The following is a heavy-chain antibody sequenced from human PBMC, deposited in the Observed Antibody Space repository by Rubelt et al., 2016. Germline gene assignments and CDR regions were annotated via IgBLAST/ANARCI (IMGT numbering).Heavy chain of an antibody. CDR3: ARGASPWYYGTNDYYHY. J-gene: IGHJ4*02. CDR2: FSYNGNA. Sequence: QVKLQVSGPGLVKPSETLSITCTVSGYSIGTSSFHWTWIRQPPGKGPEWLGHFSYNGNAAYNPSLKSRVTISLDTSKNHLSRRLDSVTAADTAVYYCARGASPWYYGTNDYYHYWGPGSQVVVSS. CDR1: GYSIGTSSFH. D-gene: IGHD3-10*01. V-gene: IGHV4-61*03.